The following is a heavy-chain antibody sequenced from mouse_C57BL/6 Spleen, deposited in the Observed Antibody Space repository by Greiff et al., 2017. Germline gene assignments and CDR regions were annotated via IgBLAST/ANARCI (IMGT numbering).Heavy chain of an antibody. D-gene: IGHD1-1*01. CDR3: ARTYYGSSPAWFAY. Sequence: VQLQQPGAELVRPGSSVRLSCKASGYTFTSYWMDWVKQRPGQGLEWIGNIYPSDSETHYNQKFKDKATLTVDKSSSTAYMQLSSLTSEDSAVYYCARTYYGSSPAWFAYWGQGTLVTVSA. CDR1: GYTFTSYW. CDR2: IYPSDSET. V-gene: IGHV1-61*01. J-gene: IGHJ3*01.